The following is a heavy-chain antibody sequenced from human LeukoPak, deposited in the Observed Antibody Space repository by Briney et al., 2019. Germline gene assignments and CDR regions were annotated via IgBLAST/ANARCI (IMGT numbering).Heavy chain of an antibody. CDR1: GFTFSDYY. D-gene: IGHD3-22*01. V-gene: IGHV4-34*08. Sequence: GSLRLSCAASGFTFSDYYMSWIRQAPGKGLEWIGEINHSGSTNYNPSLKSRVTISVDTSKNQFSLKLSSVTAADTAVYYCALRDSSGYYMDVWGKGTTVTVSS. CDR2: INHSGST. CDR3: ALRDSSGYYMDV. J-gene: IGHJ6*03.